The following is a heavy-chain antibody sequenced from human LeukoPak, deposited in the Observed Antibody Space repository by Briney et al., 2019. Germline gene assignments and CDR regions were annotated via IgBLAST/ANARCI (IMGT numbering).Heavy chain of an antibody. CDR1: GGSISSSSYY. Sequence: SETLSLTCTVSGGSISSSSYYWGWIRQPPGKGLEWIGSIYYSGSTDYNPSLNSRVTISVDTSKNQFSLKLSSVTAADTAVYYCARSSEVYWYFDLWGRGTLVTVSS. CDR2: IYYSGST. CDR3: ARSSEVYWYFDL. V-gene: IGHV4-39*07. J-gene: IGHJ2*01.